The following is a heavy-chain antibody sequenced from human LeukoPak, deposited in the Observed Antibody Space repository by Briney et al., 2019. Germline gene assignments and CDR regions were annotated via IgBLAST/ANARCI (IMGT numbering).Heavy chain of an antibody. CDR1: GFTFSSYW. CDR2: VNSDGSST. D-gene: IGHD4-17*01. V-gene: IGHV3-74*01. J-gene: IGHJ4*02. Sequence: GGSLRLSCAASGFTFSSYWMHWVRQAPGKGLVWVSRVNSDGSSTSYADSVKGRFTISRDNAKNTLYLQMNSLRAEDTAVYYCARVDDYGDYVPGYWGQGTLVTVSS. CDR3: ARVDDYGDYVPGY.